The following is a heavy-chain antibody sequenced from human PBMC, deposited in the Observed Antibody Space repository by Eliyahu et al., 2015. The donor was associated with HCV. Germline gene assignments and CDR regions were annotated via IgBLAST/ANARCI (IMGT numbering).Heavy chain of an antibody. D-gene: IGHD1-26*01. Sequence: QVQLQESGPGLVKPSETLSLTCTVSGGSISSYYWSWIRQPPGKGLEWIGYIYYSGSTNYNPSLKSRVTISVDTSKNQFSLKLSSVTAADTAVYYCARRSGSYYDFYAFDIWGQGTMVTVSS. CDR1: GGSISSYY. CDR3: ARRSGSYYDFYAFDI. J-gene: IGHJ3*02. V-gene: IGHV4-59*08. CDR2: IYYSGST.